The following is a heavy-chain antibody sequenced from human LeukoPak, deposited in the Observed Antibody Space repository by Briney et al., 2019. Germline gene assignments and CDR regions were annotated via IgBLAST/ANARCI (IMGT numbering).Heavy chain of an antibody. Sequence: SETLSLTCSVSIGSISSSKWWSWVRQSPVKGLEWIGSIYYSGSTYYNPSLKSRVTISVDTSKNQFSLKLSSVTAADTAVYYCARWGSGSHVNAFDIWGQGTMVTVSS. D-gene: IGHD3-10*01. V-gene: IGHV4-4*02. CDR1: IGSISSSKW. J-gene: IGHJ3*02. CDR2: IYYSGST. CDR3: ARWGSGSHVNAFDI.